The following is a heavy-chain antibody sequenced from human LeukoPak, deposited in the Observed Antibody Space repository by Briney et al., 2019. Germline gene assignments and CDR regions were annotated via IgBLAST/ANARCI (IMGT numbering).Heavy chain of an antibody. Sequence: SETLSLTCTVSGGSISSYYWSWIRQPPGKGLEWIGYIYYSRSTNYNPSLKSRVTISVDTSKNQFSLKLSSVTAADTAVYYCARQLDADAFDIWGQGTMVTVSS. D-gene: IGHD3-9*01. J-gene: IGHJ3*02. CDR3: ARQLDADAFDI. V-gene: IGHV4-59*08. CDR1: GGSISSYY. CDR2: IYYSRST.